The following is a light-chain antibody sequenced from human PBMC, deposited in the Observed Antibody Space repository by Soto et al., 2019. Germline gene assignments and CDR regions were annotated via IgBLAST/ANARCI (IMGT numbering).Light chain of an antibody. Sequence: DIQMTQSPSSLSASVGDRVTITCRASQIISSFLNWYQQEPGKAPKLLIYGASSLQRSVPSRFSGGGSGTDFTLTIGSLQPEDVATYYCQQSYSTPYTFGQGTELEIK. J-gene: IGKJ2*01. CDR2: GAS. CDR3: QQSYSTPYT. V-gene: IGKV1-39*01. CDR1: QIISSF.